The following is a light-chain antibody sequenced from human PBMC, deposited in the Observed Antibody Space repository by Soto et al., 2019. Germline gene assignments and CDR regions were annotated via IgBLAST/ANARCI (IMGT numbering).Light chain of an antibody. J-gene: IGLJ2*01. CDR3: QSYDSSVSKVV. V-gene: IGLV1-40*01. CDR2: GNS. Sequence: QAVVTQPPSVSGAPGQRVTISCTGSSSNIGAGYDVHWYQQLPGTAPKLLISGNSNRPSGVPDRFSGSKSGTSASLAITGLQAEDEADYYCQSYDSSVSKVVFGGGTQLTVL. CDR1: SSNIGAGYD.